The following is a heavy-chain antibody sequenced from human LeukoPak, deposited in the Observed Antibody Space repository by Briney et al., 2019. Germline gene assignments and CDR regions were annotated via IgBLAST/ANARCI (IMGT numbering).Heavy chain of an antibody. V-gene: IGHV3-21*01. Sequence: NPGGSLRLSCAASGFTFSSYSMNWVRQAPGKGLEWVSSISSSSSYIYYADSVKGRFTISRDNAKNSLYLQMNSLRAEDTAVYYCARGGGDYGDYVCEDVVCWFDPWGQGTLVTVSS. CDR2: ISSSSSYI. J-gene: IGHJ5*02. CDR3: ARGGGDYGDYVCEDVVCWFDP. CDR1: GFTFSSYS. D-gene: IGHD4-17*01.